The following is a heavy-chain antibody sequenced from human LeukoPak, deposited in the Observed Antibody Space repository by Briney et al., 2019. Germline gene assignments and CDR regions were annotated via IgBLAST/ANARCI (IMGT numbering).Heavy chain of an antibody. Sequence: GGSLRLSCAASGFTFSNYGMHWVRQAPGKGLEWVAVILSDGSQEFYADAVKGRITISRDNSKNTLYLQMNSLRAEDTAVYYCARGGRTMIVVVMDYWGQGTLVTVSS. CDR2: ILSDGSQE. CDR1: GFTFSNYG. D-gene: IGHD3-22*01. CDR3: ARGGRTMIVVVMDY. V-gene: IGHV3-30*19. J-gene: IGHJ4*02.